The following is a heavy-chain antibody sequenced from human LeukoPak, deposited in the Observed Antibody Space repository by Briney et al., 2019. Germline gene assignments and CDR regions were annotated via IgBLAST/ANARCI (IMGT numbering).Heavy chain of an antibody. J-gene: IGHJ4*02. Sequence: GESLKISCKGSGYSFTSYWIGWARQMPGKGLEWMGIIYPGDSDTRYSPSFQGQVTISADKSISTAYLQWSSLKASDTAMYYCARHGRVDTAMVPIDYWGQGTLVTVSS. CDR2: IYPGDSDT. D-gene: IGHD5-18*01. CDR3: ARHGRVDTAMVPIDY. CDR1: GYSFTSYW. V-gene: IGHV5-51*01.